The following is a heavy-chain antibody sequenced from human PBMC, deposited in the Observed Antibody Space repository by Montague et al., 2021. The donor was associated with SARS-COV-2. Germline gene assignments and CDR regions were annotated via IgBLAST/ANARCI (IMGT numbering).Heavy chain of an antibody. CDR1: GGSISSSSYY. CDR3: ARHKRPIYCSGDSCYSKGGWFDP. CDR2: IYYSGST. D-gene: IGHD2-15*01. J-gene: IGHJ5*02. V-gene: IGHV4-39*01. Sequence: SETLSLTCTVSGGSISSSSYYWGWIRQPPGKGLEWIGSIYYSGSTYYNPSLKSRVTISVDTSKNQFSLKLSSVTAADTAVYYCARHKRPIYCSGDSCYSKGGWFDPWGQGTLVTVSS.